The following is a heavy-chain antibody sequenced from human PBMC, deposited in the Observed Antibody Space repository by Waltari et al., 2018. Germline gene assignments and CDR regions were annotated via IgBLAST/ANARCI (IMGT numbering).Heavy chain of an antibody. V-gene: IGHV3-74*01. Sequence: EVRLEESGGGLVQPGGSLRLSCAASGFAFSSCWRHWVRQAPGKWLVWVSRIDDDGSGTTYADSVMGRFTISRDNAKNTVYLEMNSLRAEDTAVYYCSRSPAGYSQSDYWGQGTLVTVSS. D-gene: IGHD5-18*01. CDR2: IDDDGSGT. CDR3: SRSPAGYSQSDY. CDR1: GFAFSSCW. J-gene: IGHJ4*02.